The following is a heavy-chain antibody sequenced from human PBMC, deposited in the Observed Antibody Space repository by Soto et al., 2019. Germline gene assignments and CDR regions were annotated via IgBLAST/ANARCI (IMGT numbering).Heavy chain of an antibody. J-gene: IGHJ4*02. V-gene: IGHV1-69*13. D-gene: IGHD3-22*01. Sequence: SVKVSCKASGGTFSSYAISWVRQAPGQGLEWMGGIIPIFGTANYAQKFQGRVTITADESTSTAYMELSSLRSKDTAMYYCARDGTLYDSSAYYYLYWGQGTLVTVSS. CDR2: IIPIFGTA. CDR1: GGTFSSYA. CDR3: ARDGTLYDSSAYYYLY.